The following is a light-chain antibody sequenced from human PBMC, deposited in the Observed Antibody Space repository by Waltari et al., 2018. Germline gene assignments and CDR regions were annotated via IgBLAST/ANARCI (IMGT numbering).Light chain of an antibody. CDR2: RAS. Sequence: DIQMTQSPSSLSASVGDIVTITCQASQDIGNNLNWYQQKPGAAPKLLIYRASILQSGIPSRFSGSGSGTDFTLTINSLQPDDFATYYCQQGYGYPFTFGPGTKLHI. J-gene: IGKJ3*01. CDR1: QDIGNN. CDR3: QQGYGYPFT. V-gene: IGKV1-16*01.